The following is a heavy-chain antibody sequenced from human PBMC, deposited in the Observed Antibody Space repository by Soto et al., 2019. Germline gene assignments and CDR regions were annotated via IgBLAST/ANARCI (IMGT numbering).Heavy chain of an antibody. Sequence: ASVKVSCKASGYTFTSYGISWVRQAPGQGLEWMGWISAYNGNTNYAQKLQGRVTMTTDTSTSTVYMELRSLRSDDTAVYYCARGGYYDKVWGKMNYYGLDVWGQGTTVTVSS. J-gene: IGHJ6*02. D-gene: IGHD3-16*01. CDR2: ISAYNGNT. CDR3: ARGGYYDKVWGKMNYYGLDV. CDR1: GYTFTSYG. V-gene: IGHV1-18*01.